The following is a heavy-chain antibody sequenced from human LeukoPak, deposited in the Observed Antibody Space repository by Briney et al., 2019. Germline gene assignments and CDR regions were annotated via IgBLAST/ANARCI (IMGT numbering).Heavy chain of an antibody. CDR3: ANRGKYCSSTSCLGSAQVDY. CDR2: ISGNGETT. V-gene: IGHV3-23*01. J-gene: IGHJ4*02. Sequence: GGSLRLSCAASGFTFDKYAMTWVRQAPGKGLEWVSVISGNGETTYSADSVKGRFTISRDNSEDTLYLQMNSLRAEDTAVYYCANRGKYCSSTSCLGSAQVDYWGQGTLVTVSS. D-gene: IGHD2-2*01. CDR1: GFTFDKYA.